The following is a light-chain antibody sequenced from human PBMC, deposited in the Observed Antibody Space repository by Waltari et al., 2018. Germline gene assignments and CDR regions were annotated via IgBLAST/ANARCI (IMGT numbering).Light chain of an antibody. CDR1: QSVLYSSNNKNY. Sequence: DIVMTQSPDSLAVSLGERATINCKSSQSVLYSSNNKNYLAWYQLKPGQPPKLLIYWASTRESGVPDRFSGSGYGTDFTLTISSLQAEDVAVYYCQQYYSTPQTFGQGTKVEIK. J-gene: IGKJ1*01. V-gene: IGKV4-1*01. CDR3: QQYYSTPQT. CDR2: WAS.